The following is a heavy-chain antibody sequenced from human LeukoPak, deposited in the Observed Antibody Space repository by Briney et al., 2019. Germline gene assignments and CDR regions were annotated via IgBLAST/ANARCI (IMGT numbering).Heavy chain of an antibody. CDR3: AILRGYYYDTSGSFEY. J-gene: IGHJ4*02. D-gene: IGHD3-22*01. CDR1: GFTFSSYA. V-gene: IGHV3-23*01. Sequence: GGSLRLPCAASGFTFSSYAMSWVRQAPRKGLEWVSAISGSGGSTYYADSVKGRFTISRDNSRNTLYLQMNSLRVEDTAVYYCAILRGYYYDTSGSFEYWGQGTLVTVSS. CDR2: ISGSGGST.